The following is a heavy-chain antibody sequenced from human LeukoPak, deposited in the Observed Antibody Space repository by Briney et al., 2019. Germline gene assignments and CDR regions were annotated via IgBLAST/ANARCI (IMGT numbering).Heavy chain of an antibody. J-gene: IGHJ4*02. CDR3: ARLRGYSYAH. Sequence: SETLSLTCTVSGGSISSYYWSWIRQPPGKGLEWIGYIYYSGSTNYNPSLKSRVTISVDTSKNQFSLKLSSVTAADTAVYYCARLRGYSYAHWGQGTLVTVSS. CDR1: GGSISSYY. CDR2: IYYSGST. D-gene: IGHD5-18*01. V-gene: IGHV4-59*08.